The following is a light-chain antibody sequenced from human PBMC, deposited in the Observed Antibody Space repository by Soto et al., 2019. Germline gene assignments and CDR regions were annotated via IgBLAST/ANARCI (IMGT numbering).Light chain of an antibody. Sequence: EIVLTQSPATLSLSPGERAPLSCGASQGVSSSLAWYQQKLGQAPRLLIYDASNRATGIPARFSGSGSGTDFTLTISSLEPEDFAVYYCQQRSNWPLTFGGGTKVEIK. CDR3: QQRSNWPLT. J-gene: IGKJ4*01. CDR2: DAS. V-gene: IGKV3-11*01. CDR1: QGVSSS.